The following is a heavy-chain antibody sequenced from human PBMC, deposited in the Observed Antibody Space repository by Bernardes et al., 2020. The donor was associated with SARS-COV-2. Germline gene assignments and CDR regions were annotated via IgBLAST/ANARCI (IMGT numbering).Heavy chain of an antibody. J-gene: IGHJ4*02. V-gene: IGHV3-74*01. CDR3: TRGYGSGGIDY. CDR1: GFTFSNYW. Sequence: GRSLRLSCAASGFTFSNYWMHWVRQAPGKGLVWVSRINGDGSSTDYEDSVKGRCTISRDNAKNTLYLQMNSLRAEDTAVYYCTRGYGSGGIDYWGQGTLVTVSS. CDR2: INGDGSST. D-gene: IGHD3-10*01.